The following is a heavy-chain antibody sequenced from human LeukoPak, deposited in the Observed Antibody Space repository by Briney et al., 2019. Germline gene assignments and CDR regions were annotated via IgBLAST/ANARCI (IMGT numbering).Heavy chain of an antibody. D-gene: IGHD3-22*01. J-gene: IGHJ4*02. V-gene: IGHV4-61*01. CDR2: IYYSGST. CDR3: ASTPITYYYDSSGYYWFDY. Sequence: SETLSLTCTVSGGSFSSGSYYWSWIRQPPGKGLEWIGYIYYSGSTNYNPSLKSRVTISVDTSKNQFSLKLSSVTAADTAVYYCASTPITYYYDSSGYYWFDYWGQGTLVTVSS. CDR1: GGSFSSGSYY.